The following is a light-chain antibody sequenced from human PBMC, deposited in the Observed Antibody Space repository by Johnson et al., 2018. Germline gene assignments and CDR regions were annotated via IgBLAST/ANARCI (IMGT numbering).Light chain of an antibody. Sequence: QSVLTQPPSVSAAPGQKVTISCSGSSSNIGNNYVSWYQQLPGTAPKLLIYENNKRPSGIPDRFSGSKSGTSATLGITGLQTGDEADDYGGTWDSSRRAGNVFGTGTKVTVL. V-gene: IGLV1-51*02. CDR1: SSNIGNNY. J-gene: IGLJ1*01. CDR2: ENN. CDR3: GTWDSSRRAGNV.